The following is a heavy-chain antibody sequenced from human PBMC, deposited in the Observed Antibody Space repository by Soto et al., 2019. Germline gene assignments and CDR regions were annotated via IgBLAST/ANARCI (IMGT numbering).Heavy chain of an antibody. CDR3: ARDIRGYGMDV. CDR1: GGSISSYY. CDR2: IYYSGST. J-gene: IGHJ6*02. Sequence: QVQLQESGPGLVKPSETLSLTCTVSGGSISSYYWSWIRQPPGKGLEWIGCIYYSGSTNYNPSLKSRVTISVDTSKNQFSLKLSSVTAADTAVYYCARDIRGYGMDVWGQGTTVTVSS. D-gene: IGHD2-2*02. V-gene: IGHV4-59*01.